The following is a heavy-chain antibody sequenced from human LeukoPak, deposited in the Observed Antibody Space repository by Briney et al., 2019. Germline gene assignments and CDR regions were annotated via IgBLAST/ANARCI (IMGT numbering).Heavy chain of an antibody. V-gene: IGHV1-2*02. D-gene: IGHD6-19*01. J-gene: IGHJ4*02. CDR2: INPTSGVT. Sequence: ASVKVSCKASGHTFTDSYIHWVRQAPGQGLEWMGWINPTSGVTNYAQKFQGRVTMTGDTSISTAFMDLRKLRSDDTAVYYCATSLEVAEYYFEYWGQGTLVTVSS. CDR1: GHTFTDSY. CDR3: ATSLEVAEYYFEY.